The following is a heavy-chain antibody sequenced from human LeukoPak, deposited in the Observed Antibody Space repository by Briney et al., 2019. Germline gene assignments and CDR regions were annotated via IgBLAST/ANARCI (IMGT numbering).Heavy chain of an antibody. D-gene: IGHD4-11*01. J-gene: IGHJ6*02. V-gene: IGHV5-10-1*01. CDR3: ARPSYSNYSYGMDV. CDR2: IEPSDSYT. Sequence: GKSLKISCKGSGYNFTTYWITWVRQTPGKGLEWVGRIEPSDSYTKYSPSFQGHVTISADKSLSTAYLQWSSLKASDTAMYYCARPSYSNYSYGMDVWGQGTTVTV. CDR1: GYNFTTYW.